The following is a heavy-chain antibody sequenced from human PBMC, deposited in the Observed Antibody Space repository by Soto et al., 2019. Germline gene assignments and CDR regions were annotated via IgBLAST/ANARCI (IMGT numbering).Heavy chain of an antibody. CDR1: GGSFSGYY. V-gene: IGHV4-34*01. D-gene: IGHD2-2*01. J-gene: IGHJ4*02. CDR3: ARGNNVVVPAATGNNNFDY. CDR2: FNHSGTT. Sequence: QVQLQQWGAGLLKPSETLSLTCAVYGGSFSGYYWSWIRQPPGKGLEWIGEFNHSGTTNYNPTLKSRVTISVDTAKNQFSLNLSPVTAADTAVYYCARGNNVVVPAATGNNNFDYWGQGTLVTVSS.